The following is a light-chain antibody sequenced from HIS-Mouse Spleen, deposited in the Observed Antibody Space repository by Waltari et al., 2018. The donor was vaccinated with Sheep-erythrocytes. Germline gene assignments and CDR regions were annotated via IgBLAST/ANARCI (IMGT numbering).Light chain of an antibody. CDR3: MIWHSSAWV. CDR1: SGINVGTYR. CDR2: YKSDADK. Sequence: QAVLTQPSSLSASPGASASLTCTLRSGINVGTYRIYWYQQKPASPPQYRLRYKSDADKQQGSGVPSRFSGSKDASANAGILLISGLQSEDEADYYCMIWHSSAWVFGGGTKLTVL. V-gene: IGLV5-45*03. J-gene: IGLJ3*02.